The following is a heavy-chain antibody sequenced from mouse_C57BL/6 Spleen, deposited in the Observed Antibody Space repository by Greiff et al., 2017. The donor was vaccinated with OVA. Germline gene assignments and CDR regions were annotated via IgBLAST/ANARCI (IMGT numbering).Heavy chain of an antibody. CDR1: GFSLTSYG. V-gene: IGHV2-2*01. CDR3: ARKGYGSSFWFAY. D-gene: IGHD1-1*01. J-gene: IGHJ3*01. CDR2: IWSGGST. Sequence: QVQLKESGPGLVQPSQSLSITCTVSGFSLTSYGVHWVRQSPGKGLEWLGVIWSGGSTDYNAAFISRLSISKDNSKSQVFFKMNSLQADDTAIYYCARKGYGSSFWFAYWGQGTLVTVSA.